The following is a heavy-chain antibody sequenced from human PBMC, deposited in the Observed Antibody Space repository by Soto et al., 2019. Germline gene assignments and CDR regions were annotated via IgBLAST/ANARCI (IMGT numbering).Heavy chain of an antibody. V-gene: IGHV4-30-2*01. CDR3: ARTYYYDSSGYYYFDY. J-gene: IGHJ4*02. Sequence: SETLSLTCAVSGGSISSGGYSWSWIRQPPGKGLEWIGYIYHSGSTYYNPSLKSRVTISVDRSKNQFSLKLSSVTAADTAVYYCARTYYYDSSGYYYFDYWGQGTLVTVSS. CDR1: GGSISSGGYS. CDR2: IYHSGST. D-gene: IGHD3-22*01.